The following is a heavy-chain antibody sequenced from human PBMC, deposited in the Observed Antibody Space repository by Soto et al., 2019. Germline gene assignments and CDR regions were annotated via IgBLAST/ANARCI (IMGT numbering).Heavy chain of an antibody. D-gene: IGHD2-8*01. V-gene: IGHV4-30-2*01. J-gene: IGHJ4*02. CDR2: IYHSGST. CDR3: ARGPPNTY. CDR1: GGSISSGGYS. Sequence: QLQLQESGSGLVKPSQTLSLTCAVSGGSISSGGYSWSWIRQPPGKGLEWIGYIYHSGSTYYNPSLKSRVTISVDRSKNQFSLKLRSVTAADTAVYYCARGPPNTYWGQGTLVTVSS.